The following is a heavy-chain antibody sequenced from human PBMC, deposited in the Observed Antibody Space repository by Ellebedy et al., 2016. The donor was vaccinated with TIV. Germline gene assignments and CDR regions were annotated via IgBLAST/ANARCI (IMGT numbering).Heavy chain of an antibody. J-gene: IGHJ4*02. V-gene: IGHV3-48*01. Sequence: GESLKISCAGSGFTFSDYAMTWVRQAPGKGLEWVSYIGSRTNIIYYADSVKGRFTISRDNAKNSLYLQMNSLRAEDTAVYWCASWDFDYWGQGTLVTVSS. CDR1: GFTFSDYA. D-gene: IGHD7-27*01. CDR3: ASWDFDY. CDR2: IGSRTNII.